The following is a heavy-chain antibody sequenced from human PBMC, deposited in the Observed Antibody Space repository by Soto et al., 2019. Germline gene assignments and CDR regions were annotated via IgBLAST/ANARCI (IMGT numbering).Heavy chain of an antibody. CDR3: TRRASSSFYHFDF. V-gene: IGHV5-10-1*01. Sequence: GESLKISCQASGYSFTAYWITWVRQMPVKGLEWMVTIDPSDSYVDYSPSFRGHVTFSVDRSITTVYLQWNSLKASDSAMYFCTRRASSSFYHFDFWGQGALVTVSS. D-gene: IGHD2-2*01. J-gene: IGHJ4*02. CDR1: GYSFTAYW. CDR2: IDPSDSYV.